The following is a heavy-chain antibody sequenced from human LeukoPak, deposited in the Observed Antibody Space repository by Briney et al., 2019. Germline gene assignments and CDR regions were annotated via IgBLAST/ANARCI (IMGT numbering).Heavy chain of an antibody. J-gene: IGHJ2*01. V-gene: IGHV1-46*01. CDR2: INPSGVDT. Sequence: ASVKVSCKASGYTFTGYYMHWVRQAPGQGLEWMGIINPSGVDTNYAEKFQGRVTMTRDTSTNTVYIKLSSLRSEDTAVYYCARGLWGRNYEDWYFDLWGRGTLVTVPS. CDR1: GYTFTGYY. CDR3: ARGLWGRNYEDWYFDL. D-gene: IGHD1-7*01.